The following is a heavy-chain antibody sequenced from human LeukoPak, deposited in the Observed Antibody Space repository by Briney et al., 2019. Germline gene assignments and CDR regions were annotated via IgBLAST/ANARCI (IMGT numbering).Heavy chain of an antibody. V-gene: IGHV3-7*01. CDR2: IKQDGSEK. Sequence: PGGSPRLSCAASGFTFISYWMSWVRQAPGKGLEWVANIKQDGSEKYYVDSVKGRFTISRDNAKNSLYLQMNSLRAEDTAVYYCARDRRAAGDYYYYYMDVWGKGTTVTVSS. CDR3: ARDRRAAGDYYYYYMDV. J-gene: IGHJ6*03. CDR1: GFTFISYW. D-gene: IGHD1-1*01.